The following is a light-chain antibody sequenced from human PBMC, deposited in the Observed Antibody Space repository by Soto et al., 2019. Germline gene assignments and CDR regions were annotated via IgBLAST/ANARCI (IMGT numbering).Light chain of an antibody. V-gene: IGKV3-15*01. CDR2: GAS. CDR3: QQYNNWPLT. Sequence: ETVMTQSPATLSVSPGERATLSCRASQSVSRNLAWYQQKPGQAPRLLIYGASTRATGLPARFSGSGSGTEFTLSISSLQSEDFAVYYCQQYNNWPLTFGGGTKME. J-gene: IGKJ4*01. CDR1: QSVSRN.